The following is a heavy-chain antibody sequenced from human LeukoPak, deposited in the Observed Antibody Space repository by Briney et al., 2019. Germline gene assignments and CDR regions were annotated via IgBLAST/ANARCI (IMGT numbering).Heavy chain of an antibody. CDR1: GFTFSSYG. CDR3: ARDSPYSDYLIGGAFNI. J-gene: IGHJ3*02. D-gene: IGHD4-11*01. CDR2: IRSDGSIK. V-gene: IGHV3-30*02. Sequence: PGGSLRLSCAASGFTFSSYGMHWVRQAPGKGLEWVAFIRSDGSIKYYTESLKGRFTISRDNSKNTLYLQMNSLGAEDTAVYYCARDSPYSDYLIGGAFNIWGQGTMVTVSS.